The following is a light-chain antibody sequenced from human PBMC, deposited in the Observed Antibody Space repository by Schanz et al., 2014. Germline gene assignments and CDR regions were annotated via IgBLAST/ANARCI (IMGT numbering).Light chain of an antibody. J-gene: IGLJ3*02. Sequence: QSALTQPPSASGSPGQSVTISCTGTSSDVGGYNYVSWYQQHPGKAPKLMIFDVNQRPSGVSNRFSGSKSGNTASLTISGLQAEDEADYYCSSYTSSTTRVFGGGTKLTVL. CDR1: SSDVGGYNY. CDR3: SSYTSSTTRV. V-gene: IGLV2-14*03. CDR2: DVN.